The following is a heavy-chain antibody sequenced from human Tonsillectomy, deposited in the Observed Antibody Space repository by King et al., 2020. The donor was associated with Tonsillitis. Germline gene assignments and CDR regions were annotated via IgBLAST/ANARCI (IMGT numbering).Heavy chain of an antibody. D-gene: IGHD3-22*01. CDR2: ISFDGSDK. V-gene: IGHV3-30*18. CDR1: GFTFSSYG. J-gene: IGHJ4*02. Sequence: QLVQSGGGVVQPGRSLRLSCVASGFTFSSYGMHWVRQAPGKGLEWVAVISFDGSDKFYADSVKGRFTISRDNSKNTLHLQMHSLRAGDTAVYYCAKDLYYYDSSGYLVYWGQGTLVTVSS. CDR3: AKDLYYYDSSGYLVY.